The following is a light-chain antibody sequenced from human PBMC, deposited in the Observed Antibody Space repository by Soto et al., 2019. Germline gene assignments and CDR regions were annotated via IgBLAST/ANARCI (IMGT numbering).Light chain of an antibody. Sequence: EIVMTQSPATLSVSPGERATLSCRASQSVSTNLAWYQQKPGQSPRLLIYGASTRATGIPARFSGSGSETEFTLTISSLQSEDFAVYYCQQYTNWPPYTLGQGTNLEIK. V-gene: IGKV3-15*01. CDR1: QSVSTN. CDR3: QQYTNWPPYT. J-gene: IGKJ2*01. CDR2: GAS.